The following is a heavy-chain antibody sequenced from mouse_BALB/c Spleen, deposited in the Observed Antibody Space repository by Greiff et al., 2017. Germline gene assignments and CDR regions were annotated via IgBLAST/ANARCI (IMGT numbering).Heavy chain of an antibody. Sequence: SGPELEKPGASVKISCKASGYSFTSYYMNWVKQSNGKSLEWIGSIDPYYGGTSYNQKFKGKATLTVDKSSSTAYMQLKSLTSEDSAVYYCARADYTCSFAYWGQGTLVTVSA. CDR3: ARADYTCSFAY. J-gene: IGHJ3*01. D-gene: IGHD2-12*01. CDR1: GYSFTSYY. V-gene: IGHV1-39*01. CDR2: IDPYYGGT.